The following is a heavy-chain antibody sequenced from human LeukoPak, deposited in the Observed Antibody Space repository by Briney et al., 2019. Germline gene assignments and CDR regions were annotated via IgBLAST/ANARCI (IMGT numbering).Heavy chain of an antibody. CDR2: ISYDGSNK. Sequence: PGGSLRLSCAASGFTFSSYAMHWVRQAPGKGLEWVAVISYDGSNKYYADSVKGRFTISRDNSKNTLYLQMNSLRAEDTAVYYCASDPYYYDSSGYYYVDAHFDYWGQGTLVTVSS. CDR3: ASDPYYYDSSGYYYVDAHFDY. J-gene: IGHJ4*02. V-gene: IGHV3-30-3*01. D-gene: IGHD3-22*01. CDR1: GFTFSSYA.